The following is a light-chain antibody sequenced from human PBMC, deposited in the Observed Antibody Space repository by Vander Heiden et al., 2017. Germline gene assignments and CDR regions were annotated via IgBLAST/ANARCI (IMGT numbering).Light chain of an antibody. CDR3: QQYGSSPLYT. Sequence: EIVLTQSPGTLSLSPGERATLSCRASQSVSSSYLAWYQQKPGQAPRLLIYGASSRATGIPDRVRGSGSGTDFTLTISRLEPEDFAVYYWQQYGSSPLYTFGQGTKLEIK. J-gene: IGKJ2*01. CDR2: GAS. CDR1: QSVSSSY. V-gene: IGKV3-20*01.